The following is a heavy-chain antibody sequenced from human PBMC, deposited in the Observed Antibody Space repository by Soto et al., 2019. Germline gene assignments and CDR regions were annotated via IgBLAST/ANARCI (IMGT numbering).Heavy chain of an antibody. D-gene: IGHD3-10*01. J-gene: IGHJ4*02. V-gene: IGHV3-23*01. CDR1: GFTFSAYA. Sequence: EVQLLESGGGLAQPGGSLRLSCAASGFTFSAYAMSWVRQAPGKGLEWVSSLIGSGATTFYVDSVKGRFTISRDNSGNTLYLQLNSLRAEDTAVYYCAKDYSYGSGGYSTTFDHWGQGTLVTVSS. CDR2: LIGSGATT. CDR3: AKDYSYGSGGYSTTFDH.